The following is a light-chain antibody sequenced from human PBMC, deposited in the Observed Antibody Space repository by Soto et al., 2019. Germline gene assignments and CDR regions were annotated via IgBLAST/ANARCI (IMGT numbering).Light chain of an antibody. CDR2: EDT. CDR3: CSYAVGRTYV. CDR1: SGDVGNYNL. J-gene: IGLJ1*01. Sequence: QSVLTQPASVSGSPGQWITISCTGSSGDVGNYNLVSWYQQHPGKAPKLMIYEDTKWPSGVSNRFSGSKSGNTAYLTISGLQAEDEADYYCCSYAVGRTYVF. V-gene: IGLV2-23*01.